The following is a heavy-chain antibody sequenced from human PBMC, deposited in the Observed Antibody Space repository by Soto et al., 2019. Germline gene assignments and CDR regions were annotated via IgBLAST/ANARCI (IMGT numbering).Heavy chain of an antibody. CDR3: TKGVVREPAYFDN. V-gene: IGHV3-30*18. Sequence: QVQLVESGGGVVQPGRSLRLSCTVSGFTFSAFPMYWVRQAPGKGLEWVALISYDGRNEDYADSVKGRFTISRDNSKNTLYLQMNSLSSEDTAVYYCTKGVVREPAYFDNWGQGILVTVSS. CDR1: GFTFSAFP. CDR2: ISYDGRNE. D-gene: IGHD3-10*01. J-gene: IGHJ4*02.